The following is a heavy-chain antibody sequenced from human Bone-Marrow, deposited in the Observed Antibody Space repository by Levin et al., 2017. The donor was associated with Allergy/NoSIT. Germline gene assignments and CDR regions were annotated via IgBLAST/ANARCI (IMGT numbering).Heavy chain of an antibody. CDR3: VGGGRDGWDLEC. D-gene: IGHD5-24*01. CDR1: GFTFRTYG. J-gene: IGHJ4*02. CDR2: ISGNSDIK. V-gene: IGHV3-48*04. Sequence: QAGGSLRLSCVGSGFTFRTYGMNWVRQAPGKGLEWVAYISGNSDIKYYADSVKGRFTISRDNAKTSLYLEMNRLGVEDTALYYCVGGGRDGWDLECGGQGALVTVSS.